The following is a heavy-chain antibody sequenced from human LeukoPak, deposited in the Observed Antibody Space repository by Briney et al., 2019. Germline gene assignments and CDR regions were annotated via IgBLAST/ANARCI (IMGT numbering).Heavy chain of an antibody. D-gene: IGHD6-19*01. V-gene: IGHV4-39*07. CDR3: ARSAAVTGQFDF. CDR1: GGSISSSSYY. CDR2: IYYSGST. Sequence: PSETLSLTCTVSGGSISSSSYYWGWIRQPPGKGLEWIGSIYYSGSTYYNPSLRSRLTISVDKSKNSFSLSLTSVTAADTAFYYCARSAAVTGQFDFWGPGTLVTVSS. J-gene: IGHJ4*02.